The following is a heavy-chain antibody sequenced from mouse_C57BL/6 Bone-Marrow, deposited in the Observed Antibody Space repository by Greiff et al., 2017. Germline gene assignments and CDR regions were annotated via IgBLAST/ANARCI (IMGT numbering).Heavy chain of an antibody. CDR3: ARWRLNYDGYYFYYFDY. CDR1: GYTFTSYW. Sequence: QVQLQQPGAELVRPGTSVKLSCKASGYTFTSYWMHWVKQSPGQGLEWIGVIDPSDSYTNYNQKFKGKATLTVDTSSSTAYMQLSSLPSKDAAVYYCARWRLNYDGYYFYYFDYWGQGTTLTVSS. J-gene: IGHJ2*01. CDR2: IDPSDSYT. D-gene: IGHD2-3*01. V-gene: IGHV1-59*01.